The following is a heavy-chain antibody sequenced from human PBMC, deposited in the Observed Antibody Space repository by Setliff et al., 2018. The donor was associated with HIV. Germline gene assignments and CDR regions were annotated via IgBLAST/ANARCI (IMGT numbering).Heavy chain of an antibody. CDR2: IFSNDEK. J-gene: IGHJ6*02. Sequence: ETLSLTCSVSGGSIDNNKYYWTWIRQPPGKALEWLAHIFSNDEKSYNSSLSARLTLSKDTSKSQVVLTLSNVDPVDTATYYCARGELVRYYYYYGIDVWGQGTTVTVSS. CDR1: GGSIDNNKYY. D-gene: IGHD6-13*01. CDR3: ARGELVRYYYYYGIDV. V-gene: IGHV2-26*01.